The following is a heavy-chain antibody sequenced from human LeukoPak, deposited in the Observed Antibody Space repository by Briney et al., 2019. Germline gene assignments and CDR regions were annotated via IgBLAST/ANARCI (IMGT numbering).Heavy chain of an antibody. J-gene: IGHJ6*02. Sequence: PGGSLRLSCAASGFTFSSYGMHWVRQAPGKGLEWVAVISYDGSNKYYADSVKGRFTISRDNSKNTLYLQMNSLRAEDTAVYYCAKDRLAPSITIFLAGMDVWGQGTTVTVSS. CDR2: ISYDGSNK. D-gene: IGHD3-3*01. CDR1: GFTFSSYG. CDR3: AKDRLAPSITIFLAGMDV. V-gene: IGHV3-30*18.